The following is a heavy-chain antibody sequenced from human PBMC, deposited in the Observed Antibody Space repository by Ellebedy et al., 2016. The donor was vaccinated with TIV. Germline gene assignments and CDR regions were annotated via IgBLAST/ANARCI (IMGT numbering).Heavy chain of an antibody. CDR1: GGSISSYY. J-gene: IGHJ6*02. Sequence: SETLSLTCTVSGGSISSYYWSWIRQPPGKGLEWIGYIYYSGSTNYNPSLKSRVTISVDTSKNQFSLKLSSVTAADTAVYYCAGTNYYDSSGYPFYYYYGMDVWGQGTTVTVSS. D-gene: IGHD3-22*01. CDR3: AGTNYYDSSGYPFYYYYGMDV. V-gene: IGHV4-59*01. CDR2: IYYSGST.